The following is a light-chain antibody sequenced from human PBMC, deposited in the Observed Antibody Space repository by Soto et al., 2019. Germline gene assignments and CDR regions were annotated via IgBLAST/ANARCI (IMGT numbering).Light chain of an antibody. Sequence: DIQMTQSPSSLSASVGDRVSITCRAIQSISSYLNWYQQKPGNAPKLLIYVASSLQSGVPSRFSASGSGTDFTFTISSLQPEDFATYYCQQSYSTPTFGQGTKVEIK. V-gene: IGKV1-39*01. CDR3: QQSYSTPT. CDR2: VAS. J-gene: IGKJ1*01. CDR1: QSISSY.